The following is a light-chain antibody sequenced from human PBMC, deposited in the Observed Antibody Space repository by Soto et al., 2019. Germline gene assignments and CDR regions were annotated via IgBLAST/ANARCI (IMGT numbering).Light chain of an antibody. CDR1: QGISSW. J-gene: IGKJ1*01. Sequence: DIQMTQSPSSVSASVGDRVTITCRASQGISSWLAWYQQKPGKAPKLLIYAASSLQSGVPSRFSGSGSGTDFTLTITRLEPEDFAVYYCQQYGGSPRTFGQGTKVDIK. V-gene: IGKV1-12*01. CDR3: QQYGGSPRT. CDR2: AAS.